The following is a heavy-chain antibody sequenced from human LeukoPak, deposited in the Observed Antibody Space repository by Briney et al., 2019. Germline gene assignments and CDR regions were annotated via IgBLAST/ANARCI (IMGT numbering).Heavy chain of an antibody. D-gene: IGHD3-22*01. CDR1: GGSISSGSYY. V-gene: IGHV4-61*02. CDR3: ASTHDIYYDSSGYSL. J-gene: IGHJ4*02. CDR2: IYTSGST. Sequence: SQTLSLTCTVSGGSISSGSYYWSWIRQPAGKGLEWIGRIYTSGSTNYNPSLKSRVTISVDTSKNQFSLKLSSVTAADTAVYYCASTHDIYYDSSGYSLWGQGTLVTVSS.